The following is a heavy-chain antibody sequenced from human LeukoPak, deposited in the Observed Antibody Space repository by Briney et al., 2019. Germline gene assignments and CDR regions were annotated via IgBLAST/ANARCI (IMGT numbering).Heavy chain of an antibody. Sequence: ASVRVSCTASGYSFVGYYLHWVRQAPGQGLEWMSWIYAYSGNTHYAQKVQGRLTMTRDTSISTTYMELSWLTSDDTAMYYCAREYSASEHWGQGTLLTVS. CDR2: IYAYSGNT. J-gene: IGHJ1*01. D-gene: IGHD5-12*01. CDR1: GYSFVGYY. V-gene: IGHV1-2*02. CDR3: AREYSASEH.